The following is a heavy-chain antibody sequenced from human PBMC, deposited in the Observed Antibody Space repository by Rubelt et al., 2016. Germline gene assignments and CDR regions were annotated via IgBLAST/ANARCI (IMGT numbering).Heavy chain of an antibody. D-gene: IGHD3-22*01. CDR3: ARNTDYYDSSGYTNAFDI. CDR2: ISGSGGTT. Sequence: QPGGSLRLSCAASGFTFSNYAMTWVRQAPGKGLEWVSIISGSGGTTYYADSVKGRFTISRDNSKNTLYLQMKSLRAEDTAVYYCARNTDYYDSSGYTNAFDIWGQGTMVTVSS. J-gene: IGHJ3*02. CDR1: GFTFSNYA. V-gene: IGHV3-23*01.